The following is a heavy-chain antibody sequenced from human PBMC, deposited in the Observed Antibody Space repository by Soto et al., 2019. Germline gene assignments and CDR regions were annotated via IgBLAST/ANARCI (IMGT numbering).Heavy chain of an antibody. V-gene: IGHV1-69*01. CDR2: IIPQLGSA. CDR1: GGGNLRDYR. J-gene: IGHJ4*02. CDR3: SRVGEGYNFGAVY. Sequence: QVQLVQSGAEVKKPGSSVQVSCKASGGGNLRDYRTTWARQAPGQGLAWMGGIIPQLGSANYAQNCQGRVTTTADASTSTVYMQPRSLRSEDTCVYFCSRVGEGYNFGAVYWGQGTPVTVSS. D-gene: IGHD5-12*01.